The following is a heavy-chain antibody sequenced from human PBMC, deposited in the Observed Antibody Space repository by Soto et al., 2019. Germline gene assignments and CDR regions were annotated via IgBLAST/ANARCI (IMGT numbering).Heavy chain of an antibody. D-gene: IGHD3-22*01. CDR2: IKQDGSEK. CDR3: ARTYYYDSSGYYYNFY. J-gene: IGHJ4*02. Sequence: GGSLTLSCAASGFTFSSYAMSWVRQAPGKGLEWVANIKQDGSEKYYVDSVKGRFTISRDNAENSLYLQMNSLRAEDTAVYYCARTYYYDSSGYYYNFYWGQGTLVTVSS. V-gene: IGHV3-7*01. CDR1: GFTFSSYA.